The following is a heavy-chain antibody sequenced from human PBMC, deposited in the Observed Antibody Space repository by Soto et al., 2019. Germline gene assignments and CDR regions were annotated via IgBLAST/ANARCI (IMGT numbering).Heavy chain of an antibody. Sequence: PSETLSLTCTVSNGSISPDYWSWIRQSPGKGLEWIGYIYYAGSFTYNPSLKSRVTISLNTSKNEVSLRLTSVTAADTAVYYCARLGGYYQALDSWGQGTLVTVS. CDR2: IYYAGSF. CDR3: ARLGGYYQALDS. CDR1: NGSISPDY. V-gene: IGHV4-59*08. D-gene: IGHD3-22*01. J-gene: IGHJ4*02.